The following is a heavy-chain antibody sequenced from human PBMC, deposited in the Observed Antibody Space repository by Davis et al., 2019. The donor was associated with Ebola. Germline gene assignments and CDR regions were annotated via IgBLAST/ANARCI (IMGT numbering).Heavy chain of an antibody. CDR1: PFTFEDYT. J-gene: IGHJ4*02. Sequence: GGSLRLSCGGSPFTFEDYTMHWVRQAPGKGLEWVSLINWVGSLTYYADSVKGRFTISRDNNKKSLYLQMRSLRTDDSSLYYCAVGAAVITPLDSWGQGTLVTVSS. V-gene: IGHV3-43*01. CDR2: INWVGSLT. CDR3: AVGAAVITPLDS. D-gene: IGHD4-23*01.